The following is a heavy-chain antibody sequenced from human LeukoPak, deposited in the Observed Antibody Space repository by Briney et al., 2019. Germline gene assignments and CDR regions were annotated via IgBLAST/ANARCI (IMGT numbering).Heavy chain of an antibody. Sequence: GGSLRLSCAASGFTFSSYGMHWVRQAPGKGLEWVAFIRYDGSNKYYADSVKGRFTISRDNSKNTLYLQMNSLRAEDTAVYYCASIVVVAADAKNDYWGQGTLDTVSS. CDR2: IRYDGSNK. CDR3: ASIVVVAADAKNDY. J-gene: IGHJ4*02. V-gene: IGHV3-30*02. D-gene: IGHD2-15*01. CDR1: GFTFSSYG.